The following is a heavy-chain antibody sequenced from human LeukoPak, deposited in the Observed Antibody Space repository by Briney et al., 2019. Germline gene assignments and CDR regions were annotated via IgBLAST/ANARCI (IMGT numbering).Heavy chain of an antibody. CDR3: ARPNITSYYDSRVYDAFDV. Sequence: GESLKISCKGSGYRFNSNCIAWLRQMPGKGVEWMGIIYPDDSDTRYSPSFQGQVTISADKSVRTAYLQWSSLKASDTAMYYCARPNITSYYDSRVYDAFDVWGQGTMVTVSS. CDR2: IYPDDSDT. J-gene: IGHJ3*01. D-gene: IGHD3-22*01. CDR1: GYRFNSNC. V-gene: IGHV5-51*01.